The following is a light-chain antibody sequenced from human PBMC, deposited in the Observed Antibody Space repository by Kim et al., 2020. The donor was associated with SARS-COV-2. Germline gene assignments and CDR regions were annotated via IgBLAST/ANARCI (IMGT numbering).Light chain of an antibody. V-gene: IGKV3-20*01. Sequence: SPGERATLSRRASQSVSSSYLAWYQQNPGQAPRLLIYGASSRATGIPDRFSGSGSGTDFTLTISRLEPEDFAVYYCQQYGSSPWTFGQGTKVDIK. CDR2: GAS. CDR1: QSVSSSY. J-gene: IGKJ1*01. CDR3: QQYGSSPWT.